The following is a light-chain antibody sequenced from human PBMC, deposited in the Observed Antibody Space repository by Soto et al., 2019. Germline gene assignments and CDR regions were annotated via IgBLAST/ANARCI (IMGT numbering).Light chain of an antibody. Sequence: EIVRTQSPATLSVSLGERATLSCRASQSVSSNLAWYQLKPGQAPRLLIYGASTRATGIPDRFSGSGSGTDFTLTISRLEPEDFAVYYCQQYGSSPWTFGQGTKVDVK. V-gene: IGKV3-20*01. J-gene: IGKJ1*01. CDR3: QQYGSSPWT. CDR1: QSVSSN. CDR2: GAS.